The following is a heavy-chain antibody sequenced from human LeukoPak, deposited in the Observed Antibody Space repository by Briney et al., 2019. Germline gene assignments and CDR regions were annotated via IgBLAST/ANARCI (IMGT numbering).Heavy chain of an antibody. V-gene: IGHV1-69*05. CDR2: IIPIFGTA. D-gene: IGHD2-15*01. Sequence: ASVKVSCKASGGTFSSYAISWVRQAPGQGLEWMGRIIPIFGTANYAQKFQGRVTITTDESTSTAYMELSSLGSEDTAVYYCARDFDCSGGSCHYYFDYWGQGTLVTVSS. CDR3: ARDFDCSGGSCHYYFDY. J-gene: IGHJ4*02. CDR1: GGTFSSYA.